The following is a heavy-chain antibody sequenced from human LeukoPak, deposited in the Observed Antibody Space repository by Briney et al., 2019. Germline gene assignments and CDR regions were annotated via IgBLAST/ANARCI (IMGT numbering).Heavy chain of an antibody. CDR3: ATTLPGRVTPRYWYFDL. CDR1: GGSISDYY. D-gene: IGHD1-26*01. V-gene: IGHV4-4*08. CDR2: THDRGLT. Sequence: PSETLSLTCTVSGGSISDYYWNWIRQAPGKGLEWIVKTHDRGLTNHNPSLQSRVTVSLGKSKNQVSLTLSSVTAADTAVYYCATTLPGRVTPRYWYFDLWGRGTPVTVSS. J-gene: IGHJ2*01.